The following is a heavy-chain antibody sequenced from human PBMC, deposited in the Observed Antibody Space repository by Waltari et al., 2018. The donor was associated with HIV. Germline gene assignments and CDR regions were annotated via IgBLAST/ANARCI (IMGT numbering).Heavy chain of an antibody. CDR1: GGSISSGNW. Sequence: QMQLQESGPGLVQPSGTLSLTCTISGGSISSGNWWSWVRQSPGKGLAWIGEIYHSGSVNYNPSLKSRVTISVEKSKNLLSLRLDSVTAADTAVYFCARDGEKSSYYDSSGYLEYWGQGTLVTVSS. D-gene: IGHD3-22*01. CDR2: IYHSGSV. V-gene: IGHV4-4*02. J-gene: IGHJ4*02. CDR3: ARDGEKSSYYDSSGYLEY.